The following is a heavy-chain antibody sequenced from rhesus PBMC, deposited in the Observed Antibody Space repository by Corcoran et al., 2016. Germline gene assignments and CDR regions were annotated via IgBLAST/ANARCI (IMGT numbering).Heavy chain of an antibody. CDR1: GYSISSNY. CDR2: IYGSSGST. J-gene: IGHJ1*01. Sequence: QVQLQESGPGLVKPSETLSLTCAVSGYSISSNYWSWIRQPPGKGLEWIGYIYGSSGSTYYNPSLKSRVTIYTDTSKNQFSLKRSSGTAADTAVYYCARVSGSWNDEYFEFWGQGALVTVSS. CDR3: ARVSGSWNDEYFEF. V-gene: IGHV4-147*01. D-gene: IGHD6-25*01.